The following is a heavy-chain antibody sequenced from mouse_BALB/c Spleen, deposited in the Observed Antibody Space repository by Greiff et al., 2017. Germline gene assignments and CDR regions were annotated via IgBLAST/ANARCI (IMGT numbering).Heavy chain of an antibody. V-gene: IGHV3-2*02. CDR3: ARGDYLYWYFDV. Sequence: VQLQQSGPGLVKPSQSLSLTCTVTGYSITSDYAWYWIRQFPGNKLEWMGYISYSGSTSYNPSLKSRISITRDTSKNQFFLQLNSVTTEDTATYYCARGDYLYWYFDVWGAGTTVTVSS. CDR2: ISYSGST. CDR1: GYSITSDYA. J-gene: IGHJ1*01. D-gene: IGHD1-1*02.